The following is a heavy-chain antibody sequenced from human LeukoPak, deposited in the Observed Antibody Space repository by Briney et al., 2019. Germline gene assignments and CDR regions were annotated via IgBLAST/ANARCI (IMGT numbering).Heavy chain of an antibody. CDR3: ARGGAAAALYYFDY. D-gene: IGHD6-13*01. V-gene: IGHV1-3*01. J-gene: IGHJ4*02. CDR2: INAGNGNT. Sequence: ASVTVSCTASGYTFTSYAMHWVRQAPGQRLEWMGWINAGNGNTKYSQKFQGRVTITRDTSASTAYMELSSLRSEDTAVYYCARGGAAAALYYFDYWGQGTLVTVSS. CDR1: GYTFTSYA.